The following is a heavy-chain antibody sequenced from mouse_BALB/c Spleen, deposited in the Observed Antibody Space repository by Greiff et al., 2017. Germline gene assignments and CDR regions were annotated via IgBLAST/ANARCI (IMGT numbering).Heavy chain of an antibody. V-gene: IGHV1-5*01. J-gene: IGHJ3*01. Sequence: EVQLQQSGTVLARPGASVKMSCKASGYTFTSYWMHWVKQRPGQGLEWIGAIYPGNSDTSYNQKFKGKAKLTAVTSTSTAYMELSSLTNEDSAVYYCTRLNGNSGWFAYWGQGTLVTVSA. CDR3: TRLNGNSGWFAY. CDR2: IYPGNSDT. CDR1: GYTFTSYW. D-gene: IGHD2-1*01.